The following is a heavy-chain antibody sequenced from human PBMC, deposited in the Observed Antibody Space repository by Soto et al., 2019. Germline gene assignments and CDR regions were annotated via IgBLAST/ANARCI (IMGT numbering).Heavy chain of an antibody. CDR2: IYYSGST. D-gene: IGHD2-15*01. CDR3: ARDGRNNNLLWPSAMDF. V-gene: IGHV4-31*03. J-gene: IGHJ6*02. CDR1: GGSIGSGGYY. Sequence: TLSLTCTVSGGSIGSGGYYWSGIRQHPGKGLEWIGYIYYSGSTYYNPSLKSRVTISVDTSKNQFSLKLSSVTAADTAVYYCARDGRNNNLLWPSAMDFRCPGLTVSVSS.